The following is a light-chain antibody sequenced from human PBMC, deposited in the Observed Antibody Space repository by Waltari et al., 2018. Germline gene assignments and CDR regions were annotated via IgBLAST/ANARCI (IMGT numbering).Light chain of an antibody. CDR2: DAS. CDR1: QSVTTN. J-gene: IGKJ1*01. CDR3: QQYTNWPQT. Sequence: EILMTQSPATLSVSPGERATLSCRASQSVTTNLAWYQQKPGQAPRLLIFDASTRATGVPARFSGSGSGTEFTLTISSLQSEDFAVYYCQQYTNWPQTFGQETKVEIK. V-gene: IGKV3-15*01.